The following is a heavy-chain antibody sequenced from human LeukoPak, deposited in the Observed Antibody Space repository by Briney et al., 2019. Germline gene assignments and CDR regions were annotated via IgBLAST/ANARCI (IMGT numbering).Heavy chain of an antibody. V-gene: IGHV1-2*02. CDR3: ARVISDIAVAGNFDY. D-gene: IGHD6-19*01. J-gene: IGHJ4*02. Sequence: ASVKVSCKASGYTFTGYYTHWVRQAPEQGLEWMGWINPNSGGTNYAQKFQGRVTMTRDASISTAYMELSRLRSDDTAVYYCARVISDIAVAGNFDYWGQGTLVTVSS. CDR1: GYTFTGYY. CDR2: INPNSGGT.